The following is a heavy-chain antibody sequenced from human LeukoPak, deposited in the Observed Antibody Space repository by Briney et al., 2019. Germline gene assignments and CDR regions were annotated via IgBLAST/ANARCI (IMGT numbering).Heavy chain of an antibody. J-gene: IGHJ3*02. Sequence: AGGSLRLSCAASGFTFSSYAMSWVRQAPGKGLEWASAISGSGGSTYYADSVKGRFTISRDNSRNTLYLQMNSLRAEDTAVYYCAKTYYYDSSGHDAFDIWGQGTMVTVSS. CDR3: AKTYYYDSSGHDAFDI. CDR1: GFTFSSYA. V-gene: IGHV3-23*01. D-gene: IGHD3-22*01. CDR2: ISGSGGST.